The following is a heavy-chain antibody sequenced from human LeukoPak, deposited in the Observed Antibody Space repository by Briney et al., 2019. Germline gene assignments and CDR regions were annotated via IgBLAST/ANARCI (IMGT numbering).Heavy chain of an antibody. D-gene: IGHD3-22*01. V-gene: IGHV3-21*01. Sequence: GSLRLSCATPGLTFSSYSMTWVRQAPAKGPECDSPISSSSSYRYYADSVKGRFTISRDNAKNALYLQMNSLRAEDTAVYYCARDPGYYYDTVDYWGQGTLVTVSS. CDR2: ISSSSSYR. J-gene: IGHJ4*02. CDR1: GLTFSSYS. CDR3: ARDPGYYYDTVDY.